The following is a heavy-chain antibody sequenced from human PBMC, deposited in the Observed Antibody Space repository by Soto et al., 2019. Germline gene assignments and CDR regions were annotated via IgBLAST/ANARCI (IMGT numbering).Heavy chain of an antibody. Sequence: GGSLRLSCAASGFTFSSYAMSWVRQAPGKGLEWVSAISGSGGSTYYADSVKGRFTISRDNSKNTLYLQMNSLRAEDTAVYYCAKAPDIVVVVAAIYFDYWGQGTLVTVSS. D-gene: IGHD2-15*01. J-gene: IGHJ4*02. CDR3: AKAPDIVVVVAAIYFDY. V-gene: IGHV3-23*01. CDR1: GFTFSSYA. CDR2: ISGSGGST.